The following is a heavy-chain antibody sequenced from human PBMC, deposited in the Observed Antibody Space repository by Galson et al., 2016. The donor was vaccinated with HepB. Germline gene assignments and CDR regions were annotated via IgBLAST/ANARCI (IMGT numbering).Heavy chain of an antibody. CDR2: VRHRGRDYST. J-gene: IGHJ6*02. V-gene: IGHV3-72*01. CDR1: GFILSDHY. D-gene: IGHD3-10*01. Sequence: SLRLSCAASGFILSDHYMDWVRQAPGKGLEWIARVRHRGRDYSTDHAASVKCRFSISRDDSKNSLYLQMNSLKAEDTAVYFYTGIAVEGGVSARGRDFWGHGTTVIVSS. CDR3: TGIAVEGGVSARGRDF.